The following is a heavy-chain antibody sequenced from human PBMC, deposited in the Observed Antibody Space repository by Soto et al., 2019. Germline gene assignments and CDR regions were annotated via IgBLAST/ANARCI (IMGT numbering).Heavy chain of an antibody. J-gene: IGHJ6*02. V-gene: IGHV1-69*13. CDR3: ASPSSFGDYYYGMDV. CDR2: IIPIFGTA. Sequence: SVKVSCKASGGTFSSYAISWVRQAPGQGLEWMGGIIPIFGTANYAQKFQGRVTITADESTSTAYMELSSLRSEDTAVYYCASPSSFGDYYYGMDVWGQGTTVTVSS. CDR1: GGTFSSYA. D-gene: IGHD3-16*01.